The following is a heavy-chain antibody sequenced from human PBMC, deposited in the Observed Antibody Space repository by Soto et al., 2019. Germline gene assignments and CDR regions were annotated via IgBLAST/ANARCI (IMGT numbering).Heavy chain of an antibody. V-gene: IGHV4-59*01. CDR3: ARGLEMTTPTFDY. CDR1: GGSISSYY. J-gene: IGHJ4*02. D-gene: IGHD4-4*01. CDR2: IYYSGST. Sequence: SETLSLTCTVSGGSISSYYWSWIRQPPGKGLEWIGYIYYSGSTNYNPSLKSRLTISADTSKNQLSLKLSSVTAADTAVYYCARGLEMTTPTFDYWGQGTLVTVSS.